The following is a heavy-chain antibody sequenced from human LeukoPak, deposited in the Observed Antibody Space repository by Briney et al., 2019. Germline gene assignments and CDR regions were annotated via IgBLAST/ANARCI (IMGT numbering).Heavy chain of an antibody. J-gene: IGHJ4*02. Sequence: GGSLRLSCAASGFAFSSNWMHWVRQTPGKGLVWVSRINSGGSGTSYADSVEGRFTISRDNAKNTLYLQMNSLKGEDTAVYYCATSLGPLAEYWGRGTLVTVSS. V-gene: IGHV3-74*01. CDR1: GFAFSSNW. CDR3: ATSLGPLAEY. CDR2: INSGGSGT. D-gene: IGHD7-27*01.